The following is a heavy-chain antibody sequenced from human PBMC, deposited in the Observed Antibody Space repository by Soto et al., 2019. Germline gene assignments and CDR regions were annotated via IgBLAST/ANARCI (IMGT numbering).Heavy chain of an antibody. CDR2: ISGSGGST. D-gene: IGHD2-15*01. J-gene: IGHJ4*02. Sequence: PGGSLRLSCAASGFTFSSYAMSWVRQAPGKGLEWVSAISGSGGSTYYADSVKGRFTISRDNSKNTLYLQMNSLRAEDTAVYYCAKGFPSPVVVAAGFDYWGQGTLVTVSS. V-gene: IGHV3-23*01. CDR3: AKGFPSPVVVAAGFDY. CDR1: GFTFSSYA.